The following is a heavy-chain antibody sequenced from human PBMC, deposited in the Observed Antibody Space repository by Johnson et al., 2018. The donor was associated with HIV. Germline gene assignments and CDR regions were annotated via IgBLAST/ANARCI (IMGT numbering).Heavy chain of an antibody. CDR2: ISYDGSNK. Sequence: QVQLVESGGGVVQPGRSLRLSCAASGFTFSSYAMHWVRQAPGKGLEWVAVISYDGSNKYYADSVKGRFTISRDNSKNTLYLQMNSLRAEDTAVYYCARAPSRLRYFDWSEDAFDIWGQGTMVTVSS. V-gene: IGHV3-30-3*01. D-gene: IGHD3-9*01. CDR1: GFTFSSYA. CDR3: ARAPSRLRYFDWSEDAFDI. J-gene: IGHJ3*02.